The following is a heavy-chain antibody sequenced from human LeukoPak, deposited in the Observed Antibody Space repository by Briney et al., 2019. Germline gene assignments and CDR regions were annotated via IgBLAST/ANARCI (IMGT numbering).Heavy chain of an antibody. CDR3: ARGYSSSWYPFDY. CDR1: GFTFSSYS. Sequence: GGSLRLSCAASGFTFSSYSMNWVRQAPGKGLEWVSYISSSSSTIYYADSVKGRFTISRDNAKNSLYLQMNSLRAEDTAVYYCARGYSSSWYPFDYWGQGTLVTVSS. CDR2: ISSSSSTI. D-gene: IGHD6-13*01. V-gene: IGHV3-48*04. J-gene: IGHJ4*02.